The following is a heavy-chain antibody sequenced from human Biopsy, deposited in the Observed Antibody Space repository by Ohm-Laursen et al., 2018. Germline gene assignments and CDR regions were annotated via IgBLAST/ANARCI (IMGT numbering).Heavy chain of an antibody. CDR1: GGSITADF. Sequence: PSQTLSLTCPVSGGSITADFWTWIRQTPGERLEWIGYRFHSGSPMYNPSLKSRVTISVDTSKSQFSLTLPSVTAADTAVYYCVRLNRRGNIIFFDYWGRGTLVTVSS. CDR2: RFHSGSP. V-gene: IGHV4-59*08. CDR3: VRLNRRGNIIFFDY. D-gene: IGHD3/OR15-3a*01. J-gene: IGHJ4*02.